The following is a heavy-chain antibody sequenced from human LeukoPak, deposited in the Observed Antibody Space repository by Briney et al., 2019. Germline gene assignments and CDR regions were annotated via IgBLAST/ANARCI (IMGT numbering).Heavy chain of an antibody. CDR1: GFTFRNYW. CDR3: ARDLAYSRLDY. Sequence: GGSLRLSCAASGFTFRNYWMSWVRQVPGTGLEWVANIKQDGSDRNYVTSVRGRFTISRDNAESSLYLQMNSLRVEDTAFYYCARDLAYSRLDYWGQGMLVTVSS. D-gene: IGHD5-18*01. CDR2: IKQDGSDR. V-gene: IGHV3-7*01. J-gene: IGHJ4*02.